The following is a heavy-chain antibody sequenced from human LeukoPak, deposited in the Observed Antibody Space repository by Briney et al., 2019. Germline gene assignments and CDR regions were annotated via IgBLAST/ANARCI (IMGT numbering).Heavy chain of an antibody. CDR2: FDPEDGET. CDR3: ATSRKSGGWYARGD. D-gene: IGHD6-13*01. Sequence: ASVKVSCKVSGYTLTELSMHWVRQAPGKGLEWMGGFDPEDGETIYAQKFQGRVTMTEDTSTDTAYMELSSLRSEDTAVYYCATSRKSGGWYARGDWGQGPLVPVSS. CDR1: GYTLTELS. J-gene: IGHJ4*02. V-gene: IGHV1-24*01.